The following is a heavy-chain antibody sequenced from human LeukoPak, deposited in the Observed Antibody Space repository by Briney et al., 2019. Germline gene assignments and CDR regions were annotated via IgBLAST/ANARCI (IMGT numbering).Heavy chain of an antibody. CDR2: ISAYNGNT. D-gene: IGHD3-10*01. V-gene: IGHV1-18*03. Sequence: GASVTVSCKASGYTFTSYGISWVRQAPGQGLEWMGWISAYNGNTNYAQKLQGRVTMTTDTSASTAYMELSSLRSEDMAVYYCARSTGSGDFDYWGQGTLVTVSS. CDR3: ARSTGSGDFDY. J-gene: IGHJ4*02. CDR1: GYTFTSYG.